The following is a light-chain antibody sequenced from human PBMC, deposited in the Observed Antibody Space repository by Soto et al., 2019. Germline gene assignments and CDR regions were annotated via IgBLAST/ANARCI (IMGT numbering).Light chain of an antibody. Sequence: QSVLTQPPSVSGSPGQRVTISCTGTSSDIGAGNDVHWYQQLPGTAPKLLIYGNSNRPSGVSDRFSGSKSDTSASLALTGLQAEDEADYDCQSYDNSLSGSKVFGGGTKLTVL. J-gene: IGLJ2*01. CDR3: QSYDNSLSGSKV. V-gene: IGLV1-40*01. CDR1: SSDIGAGND. CDR2: GNS.